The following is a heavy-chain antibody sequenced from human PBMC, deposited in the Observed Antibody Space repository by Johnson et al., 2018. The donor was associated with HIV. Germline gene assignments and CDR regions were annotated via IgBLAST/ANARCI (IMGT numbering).Heavy chain of an antibody. J-gene: IGHJ3*02. Sequence: RSLRLSCAASGLTFDDYAMHWVRQAPGKGLEWVSGISWNSGSIGYADSEKGRFTISRDNAKNSLYLQMNSLRAEDTALYYCAKDNWGAYAFDIWGQGTMVTVSS. CDR1: GLTFDDYA. D-gene: IGHD7-27*01. CDR2: ISWNSGSI. V-gene: IGHV3-9*01. CDR3: AKDNWGAYAFDI.